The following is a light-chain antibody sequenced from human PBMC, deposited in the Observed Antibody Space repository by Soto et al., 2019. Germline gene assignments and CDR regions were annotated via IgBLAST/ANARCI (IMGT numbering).Light chain of an antibody. J-gene: IGLJ3*02. Sequence: QSALTQPASVSGSPGQSITISCTGTSSDVGRYNLVSWYQQHPGKAPKLVIYEVTNRPSGVSDRFSGSKSGNTASLTVSGLQAEDEGDYYCSSYVRSSSSWVFGGGTQLTVL. CDR2: EVT. CDR1: SSDVGRYNL. CDR3: SSYVRSSSSWV. V-gene: IGLV2-14*02.